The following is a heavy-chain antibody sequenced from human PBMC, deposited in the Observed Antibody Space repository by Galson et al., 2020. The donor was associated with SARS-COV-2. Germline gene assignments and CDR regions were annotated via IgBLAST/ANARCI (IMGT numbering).Heavy chain of an antibody. V-gene: IGHV4-30-2*01. CDR3: ARAPRYCGGDCPFDF. D-gene: IGHD2-21*02. CDR2: IYHSGST. Sequence: SETLSLTCAVSGGSISSGGYSWSWIRQPPGKGLEWIGYIYHSGSTYYNPSLKSRVTISVDRSKNQFSLKLSSVTAADTAVYYCARAPRYCGGDCPFDFWGQGFLVTVSA. J-gene: IGHJ4*02. CDR1: GGSISSGGYS.